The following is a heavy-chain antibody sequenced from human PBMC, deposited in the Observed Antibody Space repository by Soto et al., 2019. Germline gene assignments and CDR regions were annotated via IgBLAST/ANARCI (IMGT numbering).Heavy chain of an antibody. J-gene: IGHJ4*02. CDR2: ISGSGGST. Sequence: LXLSCSASRFTFSVYSMSWVRKAPGKGLEWVSGISGSGGSTYYADSVKGRFTTSRDNSKNTLYLQMNSLRAEDTAVYYCAKAPSYDSSGSVFDYWGQGTLVTVSS. V-gene: IGHV3-23*01. CDR1: RFTFSVYS. CDR3: AKAPSYDSSGSVFDY. D-gene: IGHD3-22*01.